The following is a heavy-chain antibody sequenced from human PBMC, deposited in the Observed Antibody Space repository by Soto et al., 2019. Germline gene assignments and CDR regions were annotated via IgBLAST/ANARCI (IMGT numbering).Heavy chain of an antibody. Sequence: PSETLSLTCAVYGGSFSGYYWSWIRQPPGKGLEWIGEINHSGSTNYNPSLKSRVTISVDTSKNQFSLKLSSVTAADTAVYYCARIAARRTYYYYYGMDVWGQGTTVS. V-gene: IGHV4-34*01. CDR2: INHSGST. CDR1: GGSFSGYY. D-gene: IGHD6-6*01. CDR3: ARIAARRTYYYYYGMDV. J-gene: IGHJ6*02.